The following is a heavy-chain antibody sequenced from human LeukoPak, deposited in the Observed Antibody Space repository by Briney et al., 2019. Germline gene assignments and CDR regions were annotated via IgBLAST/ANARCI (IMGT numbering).Heavy chain of an antibody. D-gene: IGHD3-9*01. V-gene: IGHV3-11*04. CDR2: INTIGTTI. CDR3: ATYDILTGYDFDY. Sequence: GGSLRLSCAASGFTFSNYYMSWIRQAPGKGLEWVSYINTIGTTIYYADSLKGRFTISRDNAKNSLYLQMNSLRAEDTAVYYCATYDILTGYDFDYWGQGTLVTVSS. J-gene: IGHJ4*02. CDR1: GFTFSNYY.